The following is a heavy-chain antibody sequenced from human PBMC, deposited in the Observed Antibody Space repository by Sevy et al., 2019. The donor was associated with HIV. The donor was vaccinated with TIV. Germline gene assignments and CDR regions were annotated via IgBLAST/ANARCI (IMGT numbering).Heavy chain of an antibody. CDR3: AKDGSRIAAAGDYYYYGMDV. CDR1: GFTVSRYG. Sequence: GGSLRLSCAASGFTVSRYGMHWVRQAPGKGLEWVAFIRYDGSNKYYADSVKGRFTISRDNSKNTLYLQMNSLRAEDTAVYYCAKDGSRIAAAGDYYYYGMDVWGQGTTVTVSS. V-gene: IGHV3-30*02. D-gene: IGHD6-13*01. CDR2: IRYDGSNK. J-gene: IGHJ6*02.